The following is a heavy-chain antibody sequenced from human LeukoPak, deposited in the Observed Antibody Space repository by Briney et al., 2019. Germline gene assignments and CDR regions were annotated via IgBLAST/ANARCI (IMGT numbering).Heavy chain of an antibody. CDR3: ARALDYYDSSGYNDAFDI. D-gene: IGHD3-22*01. V-gene: IGHV3-74*01. J-gene: IGHJ3*02. CDR2: INSDGSST. Sequence: GGSLRLSCAASGFTFSSYWMHWVRQAPGKGLVWVSRINSDGSSTTYADSVKGRFTISRDNSKNTLYLQMNSLRAEDTAVYYCARALDYYDSSGYNDAFDIWGQGTMVTVSS. CDR1: GFTFSSYW.